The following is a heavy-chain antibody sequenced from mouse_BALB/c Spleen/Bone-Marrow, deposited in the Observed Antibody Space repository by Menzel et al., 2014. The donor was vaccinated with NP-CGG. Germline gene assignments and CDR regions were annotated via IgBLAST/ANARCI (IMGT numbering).Heavy chain of an antibody. CDR2: INPSNGGT. V-gene: IGHV1S81*02. J-gene: IGHJ2*01. Sequence: QVQLQQSGAELVKPGASVKLSCKASGYTFTSYYMYWVKQRPGQGLEWIGEINPSNGGTNFNEKFKSKATLTVDTSSSTAYMQLSSLTSEDSAVYYCARWDYWGQGTTLTVSS. CDR1: GYTFTSYY. CDR3: ARWDY.